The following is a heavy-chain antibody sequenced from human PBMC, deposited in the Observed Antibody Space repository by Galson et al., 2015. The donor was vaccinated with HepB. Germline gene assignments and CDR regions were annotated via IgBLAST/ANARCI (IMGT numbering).Heavy chain of an antibody. CDR1: GYTFTDYY. V-gene: IGHV1-2*02. D-gene: IGHD3-3*01. J-gene: IGHJ4*02. CDR3: ATFGVVALATGGD. CDR2: INPKNGGT. Sequence: SVKVSCKASGYTFTDYYIHWVRQAPGQGFEWMGWINPKNGGTNYVQKFQGRVTVTTDTSISTAYVDLSRLTSDDTAVYYCATFGVVALATGGDWGQGALVTVSS.